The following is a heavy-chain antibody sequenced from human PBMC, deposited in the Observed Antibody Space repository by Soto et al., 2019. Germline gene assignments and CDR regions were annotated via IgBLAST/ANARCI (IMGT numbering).Heavy chain of an antibody. CDR1: GGSFSANY. Sequence: SETLSLTCAVYGGSFSANYWTWIRQPPGKGLEWIGEINHRGSTNYSPSLKNRVTISVDTSKNQFSLKLSSVTAADTAVYYCARAGATVSTDYWGQGTLVTVSS. J-gene: IGHJ4*02. CDR2: INHRGST. V-gene: IGHV4-34*01. CDR3: ARAGATVSTDY. D-gene: IGHD1-26*01.